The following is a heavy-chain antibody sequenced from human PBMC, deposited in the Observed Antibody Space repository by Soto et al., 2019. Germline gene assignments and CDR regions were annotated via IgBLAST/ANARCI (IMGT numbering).Heavy chain of an antibody. CDR3: ARYRTSGSWSKFDY. CDR1: GLSISSASYY. D-gene: IGHD6-25*01. CDR2: TYYNGST. J-gene: IGHJ4*02. V-gene: IGHV4-31*03. Sequence: QVLLQESGPGLMKPSQTLSLTCTVSGLSISSASYYWSWIRQHPGKGLEWVGNTYYNGSTYYSPSLKSRVTVWVDTSKNQFSLRLTSVTAADTAVYYCARYRTSGSWSKFDYWGRGTLVSVSS.